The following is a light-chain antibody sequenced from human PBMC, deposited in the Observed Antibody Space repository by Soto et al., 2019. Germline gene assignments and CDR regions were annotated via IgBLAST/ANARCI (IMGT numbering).Light chain of an antibody. V-gene: IGLV2-14*01. CDR1: SSDVGGYNF. CDR2: EVT. CDR3: SSYTSRNTLA. J-gene: IGLJ2*01. Sequence: QSALTQPASVSGSPGQSITISCTGTSSDVGGYNFVSWYQQHPGKAPKLMIYEVTDRPSGVSNRFSGSKSGSTASLTISGLQAEDEADYYCSSYTSRNTLAFGGGTKLTDL.